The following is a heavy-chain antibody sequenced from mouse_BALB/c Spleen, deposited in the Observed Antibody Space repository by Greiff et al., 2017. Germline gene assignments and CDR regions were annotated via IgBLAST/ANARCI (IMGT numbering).Heavy chain of an antibody. D-gene: IGHD1-2*01. CDR1: GYTFTSYW. CDR2: INPSNGRT. V-gene: IGHV1S81*02. J-gene: IGHJ3*01. Sequence: VQLQQSGAELVKPGASVKLSCKASGYTFTSYWMHWVKQRPGQGLEWIGEINPSNGRTNYNEKFKSKATLTVDKSSSTAYMQLSSLTSEDSAVYYCASITTGFAYWGQGTLVTVSA. CDR3: ASITTGFAY.